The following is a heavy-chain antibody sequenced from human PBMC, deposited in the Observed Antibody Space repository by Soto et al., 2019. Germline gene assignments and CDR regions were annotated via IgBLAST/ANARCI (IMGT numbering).Heavy chain of an antibody. D-gene: IGHD3-22*01. CDR1: GFTFSSYA. Sequence: EVQLLESGGGLVQPGGSLRLSCVASGFTFSSYAMSWVRQAPGKVLEWVSSISGSGGTTYYADSVKGRFTISRDDSKNTLYLQMNSLRAEDTAVYYCAKDRTLYCETTFDYWGQGTLVIVSS. V-gene: IGHV3-23*01. CDR2: ISGSGGTT. J-gene: IGHJ4*02. CDR3: AKDRTLYCETTFDY.